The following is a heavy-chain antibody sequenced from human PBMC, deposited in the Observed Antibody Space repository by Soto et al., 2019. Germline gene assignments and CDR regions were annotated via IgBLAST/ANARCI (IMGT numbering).Heavy chain of an antibody. D-gene: IGHD3-22*01. CDR1: GYTFSSFG. CDR3: ARYPGSFYYDAVVTLDF. V-gene: IGHV1-18*01. J-gene: IGHJ4*02. CDR2: IGAYNGNT. Sequence: QVQLVQSGAEVKKPGASVKLSCKASGYTFSSFGIAWVRQAPGQGLEWMGWIGAYNGNTNYAQKVQGRVTMTTDTSTSTAYMELRSLRSDDTAVYYCARYPGSFYYDAVVTLDFWGQGTLVTVSS.